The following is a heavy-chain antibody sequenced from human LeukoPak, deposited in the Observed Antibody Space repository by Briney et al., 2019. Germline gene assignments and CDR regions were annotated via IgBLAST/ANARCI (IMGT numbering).Heavy chain of an antibody. CDR2: IKQDGSEK. CDR3: ARDVAAGVFDY. J-gene: IGHJ4*02. D-gene: IGHD6-13*01. V-gene: IGHV3-7*01. Sequence: PGGSLRLSCAASGFTFSSYWMSWVRQAPGKGLEWVANIKQDGSEKYYVDSVKGRFTISRDNAENSLYLQMNSLRAEDTAVYYCARDVAAGVFDYWGQGTLVTVSS. CDR1: GFTFSSYW.